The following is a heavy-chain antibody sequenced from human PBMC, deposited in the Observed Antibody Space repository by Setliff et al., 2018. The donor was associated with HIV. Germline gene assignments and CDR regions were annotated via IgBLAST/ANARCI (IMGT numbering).Heavy chain of an antibody. CDR1: GGSISSHY. CDR2: IYYNGNT. V-gene: IGHV4-59*08. D-gene: IGHD5-12*01. Sequence: PSETLSLTCAVSGGSISSHYWSWIRLPPGKGLEWIGTIYYNGNTNYNPSLKSRVAISVDTSKNLFSLKLTSVTAADTAVYYCARVAGSHYFDYWGQGTLVTVSS. J-gene: IGHJ4*02. CDR3: ARVAGSHYFDY.